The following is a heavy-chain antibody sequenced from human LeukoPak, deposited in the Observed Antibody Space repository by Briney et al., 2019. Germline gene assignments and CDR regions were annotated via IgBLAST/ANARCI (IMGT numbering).Heavy chain of an antibody. D-gene: IGHD6-13*01. Sequence: PGRSLRLSCAASGFTFSSYAMHWVRQAPGKGLGWVSSISTSSSYIDYADSVKGRFTISRDNAKNSLYLQMNSLRVDDTAVYYCARGSSNIAGRDNWFDPWGQGTLVTVSS. V-gene: IGHV3-21*01. CDR1: GFTFSSYA. CDR2: ISTSSSYI. CDR3: ARGSSNIAGRDNWFDP. J-gene: IGHJ5*02.